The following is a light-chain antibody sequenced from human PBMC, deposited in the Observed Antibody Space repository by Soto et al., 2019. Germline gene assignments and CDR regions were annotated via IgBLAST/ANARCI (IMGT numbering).Light chain of an antibody. V-gene: IGKV3-20*01. J-gene: IGKJ1*01. CDR2: GAS. CDR1: QSISSSY. Sequence: EIVLTQSPGTLSLSPGERATLSCRASQSISSSYLAWYQQRPGQAPRLLIYGASSRATGIPDRFSGSGSGPDFPLTISRLEPEDFAMYYCQKYGNSPRTFGQGTKVEIK. CDR3: QKYGNSPRT.